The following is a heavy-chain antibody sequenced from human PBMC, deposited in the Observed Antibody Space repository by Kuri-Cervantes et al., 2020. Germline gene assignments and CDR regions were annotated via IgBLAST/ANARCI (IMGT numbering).Heavy chain of an antibody. Sequence: ESLKISCTVSGGSISSSSYYWGWIRQPPGKGLEWIGSIYYSGSTNYNPSLKSRVTISVDTSKNQFSLKLSSVTAADTAVYYCARSSAAGTIDPWGQGTLVTVSS. D-gene: IGHD6-13*01. CDR3: ARSSAAGTIDP. CDR1: GGSISSSSYY. CDR2: IYYSGST. J-gene: IGHJ5*02. V-gene: IGHV4-39*07.